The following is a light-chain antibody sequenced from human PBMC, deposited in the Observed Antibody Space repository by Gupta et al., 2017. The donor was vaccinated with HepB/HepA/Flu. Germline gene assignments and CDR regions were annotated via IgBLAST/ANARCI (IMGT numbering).Light chain of an antibody. CDR1: SSDVGGYNY. J-gene: IGLJ3*02. CDR3: RSYAGSNNLL. CDR2: EVS. Sequence: QSALTQPPSASGSPGQSVTISCTGTSSDVGGYNYVSWHQQHPGKPHKLMIYEVSKRPAGVPDGFSDSKSGNTASLTVSGHPEEEEADYYCRSYAGSNNLLFGGGTKLTVL. V-gene: IGLV2-8*01.